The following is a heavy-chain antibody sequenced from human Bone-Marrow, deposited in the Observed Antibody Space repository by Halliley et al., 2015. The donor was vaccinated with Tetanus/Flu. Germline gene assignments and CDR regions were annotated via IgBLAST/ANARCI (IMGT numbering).Heavy chain of an antibody. CDR2: IDSGGST. D-gene: IGHD3-22*01. Sequence: CAASGFTFSNYAVSWVRQPPGKGLEWVSTIDSGGSTYSADSVKGRFSISRDNSKNTLHLQMSRLRAGDTAVYYCARTFGVDYDSSGYEYYLDYWGQGTLVTVSS. J-gene: IGHJ4*02. CDR1: GFTFSNYA. CDR3: ARTFGVDYDSSGYEYYLDY. V-gene: IGHV3-23*01.